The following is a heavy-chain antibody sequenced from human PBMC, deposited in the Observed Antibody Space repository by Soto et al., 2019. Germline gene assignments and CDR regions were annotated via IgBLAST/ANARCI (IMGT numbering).Heavy chain of an antibody. J-gene: IGHJ5*02. D-gene: IGHD2-21*02. CDR1: GFTLSGSR. CDR3: TSQYGGGDCSRVDP. CDR2: IRSKADSYAT. Sequence: EVQLVESGGGLVQPGGSLKLSCAASGFTLSGSRIHWVRQASGKGLEWVGRIRSKADSYATAYAASVKGRFTISRDDSTNTAYLQMNSLTNEDTAVYYCTSQYGGGDCSRVDPWGQGTLVTVSS. V-gene: IGHV3-73*02.